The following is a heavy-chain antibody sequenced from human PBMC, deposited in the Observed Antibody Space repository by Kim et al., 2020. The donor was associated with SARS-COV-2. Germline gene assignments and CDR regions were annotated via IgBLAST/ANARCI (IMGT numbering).Heavy chain of an antibody. CDR3: ASCPNSGGDAFDI. J-gene: IGHJ3*02. CDR1: GYTFTSYD. V-gene: IGHV1-8*01. D-gene: IGHD2-8*01. Sequence: ASVKVSCKASGYTFTSYDINWVRQATGQGLEWMGWMNPNSGNTGYAQKFQGRVTMTRNTSISTAYMELSSLRSEDTAVYYCASCPNSGGDAFDIWGQGTMVTVSS. CDR2: MNPNSGNT.